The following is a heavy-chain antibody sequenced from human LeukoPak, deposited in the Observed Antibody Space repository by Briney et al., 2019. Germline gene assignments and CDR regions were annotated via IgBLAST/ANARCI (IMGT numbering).Heavy chain of an antibody. J-gene: IGHJ4*02. CDR3: ARGSIAAAGTRFDY. CDR2: ISSSGSTI. Sequence: GGSLRLSCAPSGFTLRDYYMSWIPHAPRAGGEWGSYISSSGSTIYYADSVKGRFTISRDNAKNSLDLQMNSLRAEDTAVYYCARGSIAAAGTRFDYWGQGTLVTVSS. D-gene: IGHD6-13*01. V-gene: IGHV3-11*01. CDR1: GFTLRDYY.